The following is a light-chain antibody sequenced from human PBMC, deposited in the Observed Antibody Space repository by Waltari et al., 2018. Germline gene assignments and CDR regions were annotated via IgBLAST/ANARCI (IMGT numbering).Light chain of an antibody. V-gene: IGKV3-15*01. Sequence: EVVMTQSPDTLSVSPGERATLSCRASQNVRSKLAWYQQKPGQGPTLLVYGVSSRAPGVPARVSGTESGAEFTLTISSMQPEDFAVYFCQQYDSWPPTFGPGTTVEI. CDR3: QQYDSWPPT. CDR1: QNVRSK. J-gene: IGKJ1*01. CDR2: GVS.